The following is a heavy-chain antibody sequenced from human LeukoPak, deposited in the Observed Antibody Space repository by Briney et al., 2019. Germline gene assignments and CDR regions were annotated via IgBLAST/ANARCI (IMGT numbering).Heavy chain of an antibody. V-gene: IGHV1-2*02. D-gene: IGHD4-17*01. CDR2: INPNSGGT. J-gene: IGHJ4*02. CDR3: ARDWGGDYGRPDY. CDR1: GYTFTGYY. Sequence: ASVKVSCKASGYTFTGYYMHWVRQAPGQGLEWTGWINPNSGGTNYAQKFQGRVTMTRDTSISTAYMELSRLRSDDTAVYYCARDWGGDYGRPDYWGQGTLVTVSS.